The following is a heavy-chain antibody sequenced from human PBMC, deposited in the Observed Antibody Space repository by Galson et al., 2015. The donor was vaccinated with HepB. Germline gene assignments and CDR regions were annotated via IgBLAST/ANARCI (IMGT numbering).Heavy chain of an antibody. CDR2: ISSSGSTI. CDR3: ARDWGDYGDDAFDI. D-gene: IGHD4-17*01. CDR1: GFTFSSYE. J-gene: IGHJ3*02. Sequence: SLRLSCAASGFTFSSYEMNWVRQAPGKGLEWVSYISSSGSTIYYADSVKGRFTISRDNAKNSLYLQMNSLRAEDTAVYYCARDWGDYGDDAFDIWGQGTLVTVSS. V-gene: IGHV3-48*03.